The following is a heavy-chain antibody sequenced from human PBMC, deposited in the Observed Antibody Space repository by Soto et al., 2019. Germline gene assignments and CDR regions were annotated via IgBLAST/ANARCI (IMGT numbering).Heavy chain of an antibody. Sequence: GGSLRLSCAASGFSVSDSYMSWIRQAPGKGLEWISYISSSGGGIYYADSVRGRFTISRDNAKNSLYLQVNSLRAEDTAVYFCARMFSRYDPLYYFDYWGQGTLVTSPQ. CDR1: GFSVSDSY. V-gene: IGHV3-11*01. D-gene: IGHD1-1*01. J-gene: IGHJ4*02. CDR3: ARMFSRYDPLYYFDY. CDR2: ISSSGGGI.